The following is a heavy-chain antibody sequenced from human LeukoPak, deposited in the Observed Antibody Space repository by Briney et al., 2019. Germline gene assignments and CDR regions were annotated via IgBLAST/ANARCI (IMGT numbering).Heavy chain of an antibody. CDR2: IYYTGST. CDR1: DGSISTYY. Sequence: SETLSLTCTVSDGSISTYYWSWIRQPPGKGLEWIGYIYYTGSTNYNPSLKSRVTISVGTSKNQFSLKLSSVTAADTAMYYCARASSGYSLFDYWGQGTLVTVSS. D-gene: IGHD3-22*01. V-gene: IGHV4-59*01. J-gene: IGHJ4*02. CDR3: ARASSGYSLFDY.